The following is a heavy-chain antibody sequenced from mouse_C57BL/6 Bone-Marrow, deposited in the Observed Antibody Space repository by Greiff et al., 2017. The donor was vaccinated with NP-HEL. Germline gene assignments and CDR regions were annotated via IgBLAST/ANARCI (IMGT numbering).Heavy chain of an antibody. Sequence: EVRLQESGGGLVQPGGSLKLSCAASGFTFSDYYMYWVRQTPEKRLEWVAYISNGGGSTYYPDTVKGRFTISRDNAKNTLYLQMSRLKSEDTAMYYCARHKLFYFDYWGQGTTLTVSS. J-gene: IGHJ2*01. CDR1: GFTFSDYY. CDR3: ARHKLFYFDY. D-gene: IGHD4-1*01. CDR2: ISNGGGST. V-gene: IGHV5-12*01.